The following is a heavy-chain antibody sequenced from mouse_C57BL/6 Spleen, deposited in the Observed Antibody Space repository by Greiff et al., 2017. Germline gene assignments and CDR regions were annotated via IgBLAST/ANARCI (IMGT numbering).Heavy chain of an antibody. Sequence: QVQLQQPGAELVKPGASVKLSCKASGYTFTSYWMHWVKQRPGQGLEWIGMIHPNSGSTNYNEKFKSKATMTVDKSSSTAYMQRSSLTSEDSAVYYCARWGGLLYAMDYWGQGTSVTVSS. CDR2: IHPNSGST. CDR1: GYTFTSYW. D-gene: IGHD3-1*01. CDR3: ARWGGLLYAMDY. J-gene: IGHJ4*01. V-gene: IGHV1-64*01.